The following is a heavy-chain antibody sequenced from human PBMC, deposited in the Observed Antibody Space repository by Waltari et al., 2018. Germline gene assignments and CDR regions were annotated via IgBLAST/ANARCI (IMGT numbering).Heavy chain of an antibody. D-gene: IGHD3-9*01. CDR1: GFDFSDST. J-gene: IGHJ4*02. CDR3: SSPNYDTLTGYYFALP. CDR2: IRSAIFGATT. Sequence: EVQLVESGGGLVQPGRSLRRSCNCSGFDFSDSTLGWFRQAPGKGLEWVGFIRSAIFGATTHYAASVKGRFTISRDDSERIAYLQMSSLKTEDTAVYYCSSPNYDTLTGYYFALPWGQGTLVTVSS. V-gene: IGHV3-49*03.